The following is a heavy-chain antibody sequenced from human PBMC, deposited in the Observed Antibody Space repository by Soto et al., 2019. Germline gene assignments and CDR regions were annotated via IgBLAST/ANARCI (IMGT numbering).Heavy chain of an antibody. CDR3: ARAQSVLPWFGDRIEAYYYYGMDV. J-gene: IGHJ6*02. V-gene: IGHV1-8*01. CDR2: MNPNSGNT. Sequence: ASVKVSCKASGYTFTSYDINWVRQATGQGLEWMGWMNPNSGNTGYAQKFQGRVTMTRNTSISTAYMELSSLRSEDTAVYYCARAQSVLPWFGDRIEAYYYYGMDVWGQGTTVTVSS. D-gene: IGHD3-10*01. CDR1: GYTFTSYD.